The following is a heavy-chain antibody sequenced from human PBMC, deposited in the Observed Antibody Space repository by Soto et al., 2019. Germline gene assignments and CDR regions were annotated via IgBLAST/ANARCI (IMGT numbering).Heavy chain of an antibody. J-gene: IGHJ1*01. D-gene: IGHD6-6*01. Sequence: QVQLQESGPGLVKPSETLSLICTVSGGSISSYYWSWIRQPPGKGLEWIAYIYSSGSTNYNPSLTGRVTISVGTSRDQFSLKLTSVTAADTAVYYCARGPSGVEYLEYFQPWGQGTLVTVSS. V-gene: IGHV4-59*01. CDR3: ARGPSGVEYLEYFQP. CDR2: IYSSGST. CDR1: GGSISSYY.